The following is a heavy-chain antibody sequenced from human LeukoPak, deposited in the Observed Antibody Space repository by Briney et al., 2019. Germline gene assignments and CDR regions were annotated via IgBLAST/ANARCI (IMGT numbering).Heavy chain of an antibody. CDR3: ARGRGYSGYDSRDYYYYYMDV. J-gene: IGHJ6*03. CDR1: GFTFSNAW. Sequence: GGSLRLSCAASGFTFSNAWMSWVRQAPGKGLEWVSVIYSGGSTYYADSVKGRFTISRDNSKNTLYLQMNSLRAEDTAVYYCARGRGYSGYDSRDYYYYYMDVWGKGTTVTVSS. CDR2: IYSGGST. D-gene: IGHD5-12*01. V-gene: IGHV3-53*01.